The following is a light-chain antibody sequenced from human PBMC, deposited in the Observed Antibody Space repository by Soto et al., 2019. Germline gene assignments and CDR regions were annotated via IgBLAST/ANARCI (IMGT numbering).Light chain of an antibody. CDR3: HQSYRIPLT. CDR2: AAS. Sequence: DIQMTQSPSSLSASVGDRVTITCRASQSINTNFNWYQQKPGKAPKLLIFAASNLQRGVPSRFSGSGSGTDFTLTISSLQPEDFATYYCHQSYRIPLTFGQGTKVEI. J-gene: IGKJ1*01. CDR1: QSINTN. V-gene: IGKV1-39*01.